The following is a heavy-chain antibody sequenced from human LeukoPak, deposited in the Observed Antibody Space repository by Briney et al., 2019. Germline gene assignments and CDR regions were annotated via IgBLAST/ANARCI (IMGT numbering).Heavy chain of an antibody. CDR1: GGSISSYY. J-gene: IGHJ4*02. CDR2: IYTSGST. D-gene: IGHD4-17*01. CDR3: AGGGYGDYVSPFDY. Sequence: PSETLSLTCTVSGGSISSYYWSWIRHPAGKGLEWIGRIYTSGSTNYNPSLKSRVTMSVDTSKNQFSLKLSSVTAADTAVYYCAGGGYGDYVSPFDYWGQGTLVTVSS. V-gene: IGHV4-4*07.